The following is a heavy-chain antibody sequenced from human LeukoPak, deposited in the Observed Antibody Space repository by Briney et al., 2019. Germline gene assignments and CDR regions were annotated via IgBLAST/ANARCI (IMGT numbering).Heavy chain of an antibody. CDR3: AKDGGDYGDYLDY. Sequence: PGRSLRLSCADSGFTFDDYAVHWVRQAPGKGLEWVSGISWNSGSIGYADSVKGRFTISRDNAKNSLYLQMNSLRAEDMALYYCAKDGGDYGDYLDYWGQGTLVTVSS. J-gene: IGHJ4*02. D-gene: IGHD4-17*01. CDR2: ISWNSGSI. CDR1: GFTFDDYA. V-gene: IGHV3-9*03.